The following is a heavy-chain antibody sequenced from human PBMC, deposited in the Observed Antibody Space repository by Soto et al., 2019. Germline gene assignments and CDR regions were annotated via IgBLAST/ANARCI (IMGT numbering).Heavy chain of an antibody. CDR1: GFIFSSYS. V-gene: IGHV3-21*01. D-gene: IGHD4-17*01. CDR2: ISYSSNYI. CDR3: ARGRYGDYANWFDP. Sequence: EVQLVESGGGLVKPGGSLRLSCAASGFIFSSYSMNWVRQAPGKGLEWVSFISYSSNYIYYADSVKGRFTISRDNAKNSLYLQMNSLSAEDTAVYHCARGRYGDYANWFDPWGQGTLVTVSS. J-gene: IGHJ5*02.